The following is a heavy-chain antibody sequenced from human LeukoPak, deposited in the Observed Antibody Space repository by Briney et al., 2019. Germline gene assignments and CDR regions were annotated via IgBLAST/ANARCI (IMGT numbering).Heavy chain of an antibody. CDR2: IIPIFGTA. D-gene: IGHD6-13*01. CDR3: ARSPSGIAAVYWGWFDP. V-gene: IGHV1-69*13. J-gene: IGHJ5*02. CDR1: GGTFSSYA. Sequence: SVKVSCKASGGTFSSYAISWVRQAPGQGLEWMGGIIPIFGTANYAQKFQGRVTITADESTSTAYMELSSLRSEDTAVYYCARSPSGIAAVYWGWFDPWGQGTLVTVSS.